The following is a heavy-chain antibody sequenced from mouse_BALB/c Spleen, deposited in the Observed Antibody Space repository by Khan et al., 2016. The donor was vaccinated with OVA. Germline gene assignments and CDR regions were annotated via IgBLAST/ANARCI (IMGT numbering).Heavy chain of an antibody. CDR2: INTYTGEP. CDR3: ARPPYFSYVMGY. Sequence: QIQLVQSGPELKKPGETVKISCKASGYTFTNYGMNWVKQAPRRGLKWMGWINTYTGEPTYADDFKGRFVFSLENSASTAYLQINNLKNEDTATYFCARPPYFSYVMGYWGQGTSVTVSS. J-gene: IGHJ4*01. D-gene: IGHD2-10*01. V-gene: IGHV9-3-1*01. CDR1: GYTFTNYG.